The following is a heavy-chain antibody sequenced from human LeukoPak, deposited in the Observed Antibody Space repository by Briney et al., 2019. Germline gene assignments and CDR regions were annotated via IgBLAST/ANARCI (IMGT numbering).Heavy chain of an antibody. V-gene: IGHV4-61*02. Sequence: SETLSLTCTVSGDSITSGSYFLNWLRQPAGKGLEWIGRFYPGGNPNYNPSLKSRVTISVDTSKNQFSLKLSSVTAADTAVYYCARLDDDYRGYFDYWGQGTLVTVSS. CDR2: FYPGGNP. CDR3: ARLDDDYRGYFDY. D-gene: IGHD4-11*01. CDR1: GDSITSGSYF. J-gene: IGHJ4*02.